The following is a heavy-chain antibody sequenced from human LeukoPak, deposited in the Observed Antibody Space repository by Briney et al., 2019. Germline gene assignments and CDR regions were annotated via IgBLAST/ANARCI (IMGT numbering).Heavy chain of an antibody. V-gene: IGHV3-74*01. CDR1: GFTFSNYW. CDR2: IKGDGGSP. Sequence: GGSLRLSCAASGFTFSNYWMHWVRQAPGKGLVWVSRIKGDGGSPTYADSVKGRFTISRDNAKHTLYLQMNSPRAEDTAVYYCASKPDYYGADYWGQGTLVTVSS. CDR3: ASKPDYYGADY. J-gene: IGHJ4*02. D-gene: IGHD3-10*01.